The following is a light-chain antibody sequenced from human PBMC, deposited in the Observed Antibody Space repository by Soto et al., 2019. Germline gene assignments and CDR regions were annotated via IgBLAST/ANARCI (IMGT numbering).Light chain of an antibody. CDR3: QQRSNWPLGSIT. CDR1: QSVSSY. CDR2: DAS. V-gene: IGKV3-11*01. J-gene: IGKJ4*01. Sequence: EIVLTQSPATLSLSPGERATLSCRASQSVSSYLAWYQQKPGQAPRLLIYDASNRATGIPARFSGSASGTDFTLPISSLDPEDFAVYYCQQRSNWPLGSITFGGGTQVEIK.